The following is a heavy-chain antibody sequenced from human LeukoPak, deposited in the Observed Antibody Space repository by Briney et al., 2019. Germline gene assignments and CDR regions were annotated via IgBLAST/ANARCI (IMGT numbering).Heavy chain of an antibody. D-gene: IGHD3-22*01. CDR3: ATVGNYYYDSSGSEYFQH. CDR1: GYTFTGYY. V-gene: IGHV1-2*02. Sequence: ASVKVSCKASGYTFTGYYMHWVRQAPGQGLEWMGWINPNSGGTNYAQKFQGRVTMTRDTSISTAYMELSRLRSDDTAVYYCATVGNYYYDSSGSEYFQHWGQGTLVTVSS. CDR2: INPNSGGT. J-gene: IGHJ1*01.